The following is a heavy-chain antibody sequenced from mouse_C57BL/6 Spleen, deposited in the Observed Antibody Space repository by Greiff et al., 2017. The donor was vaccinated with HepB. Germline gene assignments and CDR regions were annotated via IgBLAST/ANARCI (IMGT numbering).Heavy chain of an antibody. J-gene: IGHJ2*01. Sequence: EVQLQQSGPELVKPGASVKMSCKASGYTFTDYNMHWVKQSHGKSLEWIGYINPNNGGTSYNQKFKGKATLTVNKSSSTAYMELRSLTSEDSEVYYCARWGGLLYFDYWGQGTTLTVSS. V-gene: IGHV1-22*01. CDR1: GYTFTDYN. CDR3: ARWGGLLYFDY. CDR2: INPNNGGT. D-gene: IGHD2-3*01.